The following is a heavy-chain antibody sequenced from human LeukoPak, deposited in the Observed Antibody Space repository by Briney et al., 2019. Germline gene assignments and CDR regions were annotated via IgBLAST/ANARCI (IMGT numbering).Heavy chain of an antibody. CDR1: GFTFSSYA. Sequence: GALRLSCAASGFTFSSYAMSWVRQAPGKGLEWVSAISGSGGSTYYADSVKGRFTISRDNSKNTLYLQMNSLRAEDTAVYYCAKDPNHYYDSSGYDYWGQGTLVTVSS. V-gene: IGHV3-23*01. CDR2: ISGSGGST. D-gene: IGHD3-22*01. CDR3: AKDPNHYYDSSGYDY. J-gene: IGHJ4*02.